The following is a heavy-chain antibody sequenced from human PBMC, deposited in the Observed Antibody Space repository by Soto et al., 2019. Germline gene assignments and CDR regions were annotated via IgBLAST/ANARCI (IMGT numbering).Heavy chain of an antibody. V-gene: IGHV1-69*01. Sequence: QVQLVQSGAEVKKPGSSVKVSCKASGGTFSSYAISWVRQAPGQGLEWMGGIIPIFGTANYAQKFQGRVTITAEESTSTAYMELSSLRSDDTAVYYCARDRFGVVIGNWFDPWGQGTLVTVSS. CDR1: GGTFSSYA. J-gene: IGHJ5*02. CDR2: IIPIFGTA. D-gene: IGHD3-3*01. CDR3: ARDRFGVVIGNWFDP.